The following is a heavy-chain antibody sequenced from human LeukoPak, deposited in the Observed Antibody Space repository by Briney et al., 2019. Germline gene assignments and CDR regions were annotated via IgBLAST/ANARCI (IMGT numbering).Heavy chain of an antibody. J-gene: IGHJ4*02. Sequence: QPGRSLRLSCAASGFTFDDYAMHWVRQAPGKGLEWVSGISWNSGSIGYADSVKGRFTISRDNAKNSLFLQMNSLRAEDMALYFCAKDLSSSHTFACFDHWGQGTLVTVSS. CDR1: GFTFDDYA. CDR2: ISWNSGSI. V-gene: IGHV3-9*03. D-gene: IGHD6-13*01. CDR3: AKDLSSSHTFACFDH.